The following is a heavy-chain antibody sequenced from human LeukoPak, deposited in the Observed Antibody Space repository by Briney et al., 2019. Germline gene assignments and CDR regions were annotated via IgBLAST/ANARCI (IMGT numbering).Heavy chain of an antibody. CDR1: GFTFSSYA. V-gene: IGHV3-23*01. CDR2: ISGSGGST. Sequence: GGSLRLSCAASGFTFSSYAMSWVRQAPGKGLEWVSSISGSGGSTYYADSVKGRFTISRDNSKNTLYLQMNSLRAEDTAVYYCAKDRSPSPSPYYFDYWGQGTLVTVSS. CDR3: AKDRSPSPSPYYFDY. J-gene: IGHJ4*02.